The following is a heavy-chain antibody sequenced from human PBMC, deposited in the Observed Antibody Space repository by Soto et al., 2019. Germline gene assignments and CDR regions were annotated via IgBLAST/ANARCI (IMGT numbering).Heavy chain of an antibody. CDR2: IDGSGDDT. J-gene: IGHJ4*02. CDR1: GFIFNTCA. Sequence: EVQLLETGGGLVQPGGSLRLSCAASGFIFNTCAMSWVRQAPGKGLEWVSAIDGSGDDTFYADSVKGRFTISRDNSRDTLYLQMNNLRAEDTAVDYCAKESARRHTDFDYWGQGILVTVSS. V-gene: IGHV3-23*01. CDR3: AKESARRHTDFDY.